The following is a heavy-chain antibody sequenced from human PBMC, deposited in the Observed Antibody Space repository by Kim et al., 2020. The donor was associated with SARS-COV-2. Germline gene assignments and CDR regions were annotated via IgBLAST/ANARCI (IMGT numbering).Heavy chain of an antibody. Sequence: SETLSLTCAVSGGSISSSNWWSWVRQPPGKGLEWIGEIYHSGSTNYNPSLKSRVTISVDKSKNQFSLKLSSVTAADTAVYYCARDWGIAAAGTSYYFDYWGQGTLVTVSS. D-gene: IGHD6-13*01. CDR1: GGSISSSNW. J-gene: IGHJ4*02. V-gene: IGHV4-4*02. CDR2: IYHSGST. CDR3: ARDWGIAAAGTSYYFDY.